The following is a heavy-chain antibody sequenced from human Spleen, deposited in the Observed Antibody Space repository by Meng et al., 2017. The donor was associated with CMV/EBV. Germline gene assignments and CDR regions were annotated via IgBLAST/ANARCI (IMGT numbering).Heavy chain of an antibody. J-gene: IGHJ4*02. Sequence: GGPLRLSCAVSGFTFSNYAMHWVRQAPGKGLEWVAVISYDGSNKYYADSVKGRFTISRDNSKNTLYLQMNSLRAEDTAVYYCARTRGATTVYFDYWGQGTLVTVSS. CDR2: ISYDGSNK. CDR3: ARTRGATTVYFDY. D-gene: IGHD1-26*01. CDR1: GFTFSNYA. V-gene: IGHV3-30*04.